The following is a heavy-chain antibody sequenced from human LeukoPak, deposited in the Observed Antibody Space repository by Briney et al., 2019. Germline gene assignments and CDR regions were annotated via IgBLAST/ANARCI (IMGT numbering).Heavy chain of an antibody. D-gene: IGHD3-10*01. CDR1: GYTLTELS. V-gene: IGHV1-24*01. J-gene: IGHJ3*01. CDR3: ARGGGTP. Sequence: ASVKVSCKVSGYTLTELSMHWVRQAPGKGLEWMGGFDPEVGETIYAQKFRGRVTMTEDTSPDTAYMELSSLRSEDTAVYYCARGGGTPWGQGTMVTVSS. CDR2: FDPEVGET.